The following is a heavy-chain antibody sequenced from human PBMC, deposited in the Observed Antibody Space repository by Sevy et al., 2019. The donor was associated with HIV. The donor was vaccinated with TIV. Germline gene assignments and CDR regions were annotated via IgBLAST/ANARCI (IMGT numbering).Heavy chain of an antibody. CDR1: GFTFSLYA. V-gene: IGHV3-23*01. J-gene: IGHJ3*01. D-gene: IGHD2-15*01. CDR2: IGGNDGTT. CDR3: ASIYCSGGRCFLGALDV. Sequence: GGSLRLSCAASGFTFSLYAMSWVRQAPGKGLEWVSAIGGNDGTTYYADSVKGRSTISRDKAKNTLYLQMNSLRAEDTAVYYCASIYCSGGRCFLGALDVWGQGTMVTVS.